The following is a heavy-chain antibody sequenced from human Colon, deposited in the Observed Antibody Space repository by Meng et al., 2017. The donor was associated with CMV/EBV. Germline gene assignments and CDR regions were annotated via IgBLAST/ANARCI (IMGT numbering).Heavy chain of an antibody. Sequence: GESLKISCAASGFTFSSYSMNWVRQAPGKGLEWVSSISSSSSYIYYADSVKGRFTISRDDSKNTMYLQMNRLRPEDTALYYCAKGGGSYRAEYWGQGTLVTVSS. CDR1: GFTFSSYS. V-gene: IGHV3-21*01. CDR2: ISSSSSYI. D-gene: IGHD3-16*02. CDR3: AKGGGSYRAEY. J-gene: IGHJ4*02.